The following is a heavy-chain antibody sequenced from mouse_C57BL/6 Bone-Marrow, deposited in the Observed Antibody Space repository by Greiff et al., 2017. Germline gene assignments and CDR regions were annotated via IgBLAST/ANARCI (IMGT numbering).Heavy chain of an antibody. CDR2: IDPANGNT. Sequence: DVKLVESVAELVRPGASVKLSCTASGFNINNTYMHWVKQRPEQGLEWIGRIDPANGNTKYAPKFQGKATITADTSSNTAYLQLSSLTSEDTAIYYCAHDSNYFAWFAYWGQGTLVTVSA. V-gene: IGHV14-3*01. J-gene: IGHJ3*01. CDR3: AHDSNYFAWFAY. D-gene: IGHD2-5*01. CDR1: GFNINNTY.